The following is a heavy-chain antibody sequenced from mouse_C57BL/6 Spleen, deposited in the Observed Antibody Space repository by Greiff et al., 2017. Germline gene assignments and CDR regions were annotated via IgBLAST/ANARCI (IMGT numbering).Heavy chain of an antibody. J-gene: IGHJ3*01. Sequence: QVQLQQSGAELVKPGASVKLSCKASGYTFTSYWMQWVKQRPGQGLEWIGEIDPSDSYTNYNQKFKGKATLTVDTSSSTAYMQLSSLTSEDSAVYYCASHDYSWFAYWGQGTLVTVSA. CDR3: ASHDYSWFAY. CDR2: IDPSDSYT. V-gene: IGHV1-50*01. D-gene: IGHD2-4*01. CDR1: GYTFTSYW.